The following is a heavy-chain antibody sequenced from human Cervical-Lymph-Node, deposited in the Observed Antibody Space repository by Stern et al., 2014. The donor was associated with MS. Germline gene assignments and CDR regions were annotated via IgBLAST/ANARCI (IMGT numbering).Heavy chain of an antibody. CDR2: ISSSSSTI. D-gene: IGHD3-10*01. CDR1: GFTFSSYS. CDR3: ATLLPLAYYGSGSYDFDY. J-gene: IGHJ4*02. V-gene: IGHV3-48*01. Sequence: VQLVESGGGLVQPGGSLRVSCAASGFTFSSYSMNWVRQAPGKGLEWVSYISSSSSTIYYADSVKGRFTISRDNAKNSLYLQMNSLRAEDTAVYYCATLLPLAYYGSGSYDFDYWGQGTLVTVSS.